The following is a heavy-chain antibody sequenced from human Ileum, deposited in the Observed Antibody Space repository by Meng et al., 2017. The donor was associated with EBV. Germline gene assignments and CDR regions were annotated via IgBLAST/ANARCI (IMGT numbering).Heavy chain of an antibody. CDR1: GDSVSSNSAS. CDR3: ASGHFYDGCFYYPFDY. J-gene: IGHJ4*02. D-gene: IGHD3-22*01. Sequence: QGPLTHTVQGLVNPSQTLLLTFDISGDSVSSNSASWNWIRQSPSRCIEWLGRTYYRSRWYNDYAVSVKGRITINSDTSKNRFSLQLNSVTPEDTAVYYCASGHFYDGCFYYPFDYWGQGTLVTVSS. CDR2: TYYRSRWYN. V-gene: IGHV6-1*01.